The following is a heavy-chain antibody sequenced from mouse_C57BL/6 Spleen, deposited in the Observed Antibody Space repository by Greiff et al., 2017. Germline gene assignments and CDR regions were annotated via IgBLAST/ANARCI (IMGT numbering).Heavy chain of an antibody. D-gene: IGHD2-2*01. CDR3: ARTVTTDFDV. Sequence: EVHLVESGGGLVKPGGSLKLSCAASGFTFSDYGMHWVRQDPEKGLGWVAYISSGSSTIYYADTVKGRCTISRDNAKNTLFLQLTSLRSEDTDMFYCARTVTTDFDVWGTGTTVTVSS. CDR1: GFTFSDYG. V-gene: IGHV5-17*01. J-gene: IGHJ1*03. CDR2: ISSGSSTI.